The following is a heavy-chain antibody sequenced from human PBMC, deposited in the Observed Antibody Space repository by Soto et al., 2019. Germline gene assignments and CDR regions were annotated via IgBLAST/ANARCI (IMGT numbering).Heavy chain of an antibody. V-gene: IGHV1-69*01. J-gene: IGHJ6*02. CDR1: GGTFSSYA. CDR2: IIPFFGTA. Sequence: QVQLVQSGAEVKKPGSSVKVSCKASGGTFSSYAISWVRQAPGQGLEWMGGIIPFFGTANYAQKFQGRVTITADESTSTAYMELSSLRSEDTAVYYCARVPRGSNYGHIIGSYYYYGMDVWGQGTTVTVSS. D-gene: IGHD4-4*01. CDR3: ARVPRGSNYGHIIGSYYYYGMDV.